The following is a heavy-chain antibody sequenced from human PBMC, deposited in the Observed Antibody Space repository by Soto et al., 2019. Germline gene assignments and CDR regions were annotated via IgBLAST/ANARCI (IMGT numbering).Heavy chain of an antibody. J-gene: IGHJ6*02. CDR3: ARHRQISYDSSGYYGSSYYGMDV. CDR1: GYSFTSYW. CDR2: IYPGDSDT. V-gene: IGHV5-51*01. Sequence: GESLKISCKGSGYSFTSYWIGWVRQMPGKGLEWMGIIYPGDSDTRYSPSFQGQVTISADKSISTAYLQWSSLKASDTAMYYCARHRQISYDSSGYYGSSYYGMDVWGQGTTVTVSS. D-gene: IGHD3-22*01.